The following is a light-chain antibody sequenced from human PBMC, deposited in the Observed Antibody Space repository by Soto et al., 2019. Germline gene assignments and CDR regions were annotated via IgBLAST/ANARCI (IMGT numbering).Light chain of an antibody. Sequence: DIQMTQSPSSLSASVGDRVTITCQASQDITTSLNWYQQKPGKAPKLLIYGASSLETGVPSRFSGSGSGTDFTFIITSLQPEDIATYYCQHYDTFPYTFGQGTKLEIK. V-gene: IGKV1-33*01. CDR1: QDITTS. J-gene: IGKJ2*01. CDR3: QHYDTFPYT. CDR2: GAS.